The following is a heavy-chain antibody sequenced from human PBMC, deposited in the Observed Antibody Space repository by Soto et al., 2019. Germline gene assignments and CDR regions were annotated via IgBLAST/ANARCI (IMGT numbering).Heavy chain of an antibody. CDR3: ARVMVRAVMRPAVDWFDP. Sequence: ASVKVSCKASGGTFSSYAISWVRQAPGQGLEWMGGIIPIFGTANYAQKFQGRVTITADESTSTAYMELSSLRSEDTAVYYCARVMVRAVMRPAVDWFDPWRQRTLVTVSS. D-gene: IGHD3-10*01. CDR1: GGTFSSYA. J-gene: IGHJ5*02. V-gene: IGHV1-69*13. CDR2: IIPIFGTA.